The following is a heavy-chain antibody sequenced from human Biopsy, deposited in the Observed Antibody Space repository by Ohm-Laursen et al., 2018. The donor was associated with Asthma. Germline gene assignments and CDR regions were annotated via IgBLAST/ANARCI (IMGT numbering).Heavy chain of an antibody. CDR2: IIPMFGTT. CDR3: ASPTYCSGSSCINSYYYALDV. J-gene: IGHJ6*02. V-gene: IGHV1-69*01. D-gene: IGHD2-15*01. Sequence: GSSVKVSCKASGGTFSNYAISWVRQAPGQGLEWMGGIIPMFGTTNYAQKFQGRVTITADESTSTAYMELSSLRSDDTAVYYCASPTYCSGSSCINSYYYALDVWGQGTTVTVSS. CDR1: GGTFSNYA.